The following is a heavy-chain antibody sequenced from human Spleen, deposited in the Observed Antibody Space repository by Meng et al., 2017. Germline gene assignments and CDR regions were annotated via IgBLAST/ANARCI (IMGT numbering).Heavy chain of an antibody. D-gene: IGHD6-13*01. CDR3: ARDGAAAGLR. Sequence: GESLKISCAASGFTFSDYYMNWIRQAPGKGLEWVSYINSSGSTIYYTDSVKGRFTISRDNTKNSLYLQMNSLRAEDAAVYYCARDGAAAGLRWGQGTLVTVSS. V-gene: IGHV3-11*04. CDR2: INSSGSTI. J-gene: IGHJ4*02. CDR1: GFTFSDYY.